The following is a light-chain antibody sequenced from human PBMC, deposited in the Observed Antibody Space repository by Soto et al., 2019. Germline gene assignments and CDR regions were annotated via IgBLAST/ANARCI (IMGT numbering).Light chain of an antibody. V-gene: IGLV4-69*01. CDR1: SGHSNYA. CDR2: INNDGSH. CDR3: QTWGTGIAV. Sequence: QLVLTQSPSASASLGASVKLTCTLSSGHSNYAIAWHQQQPEKGPRYLMKINNDGSHSKGDGIPDRCSGSSSGAERYLTISGLQSEDEADFYCQTWGTGIAVFGGGTKLTVL. J-gene: IGLJ2*01.